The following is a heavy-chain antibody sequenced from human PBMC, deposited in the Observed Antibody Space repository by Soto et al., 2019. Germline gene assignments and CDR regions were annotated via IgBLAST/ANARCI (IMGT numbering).Heavy chain of an antibody. J-gene: IGHJ6*02. CDR2: IIPIFGTA. Sequence: SVKVSCKASGGTFSSYAISWVRQAPGQGLEWMGGIIPIFGTANYAQKFQGRVTITADESTSTAYMELSSLRSEDTAVYYCASLAAANAPGYYGMDVWGQETTVTVSS. V-gene: IGHV1-69*13. D-gene: IGHD2-2*01. CDR3: ASLAAANAPGYYGMDV. CDR1: GGTFSSYA.